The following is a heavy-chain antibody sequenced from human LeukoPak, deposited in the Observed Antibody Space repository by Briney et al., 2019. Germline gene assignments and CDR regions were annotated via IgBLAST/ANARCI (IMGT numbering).Heavy chain of an antibody. Sequence: PGGSPRLSCEASGFTFSSYAMTWVRQAPGKGLEWVSAISGSGAKTYYADSVKGRFTISRDNSKNTLYLQMNSLRAEDTAVYYCAEGDSYYDILLSVWGQGTMVTVSS. CDR1: GFTFSSYA. J-gene: IGHJ3*01. V-gene: IGHV3-23*01. D-gene: IGHD3-9*01. CDR3: AEGDSYYDILLSV. CDR2: ISGSGAKT.